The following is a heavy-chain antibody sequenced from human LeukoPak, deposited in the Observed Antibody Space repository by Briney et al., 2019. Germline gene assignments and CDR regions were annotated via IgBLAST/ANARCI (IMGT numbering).Heavy chain of an antibody. CDR1: GFTFSSYV. D-gene: IGHD4-11*01. CDR3: ARDATVFVVDYYYYMDV. Sequence: SGGSLRLSCAASGFTFSSYVMHWVRQAPGKGLEWVAIISYDGSNEYYADSVKGRFTISRDNSKNTLYLQMNSLRAEDTAVYYCARDATVFVVDYYYYMDVWGKGTTVTVSS. V-gene: IGHV3-30*04. J-gene: IGHJ6*03. CDR2: ISYDGSNE.